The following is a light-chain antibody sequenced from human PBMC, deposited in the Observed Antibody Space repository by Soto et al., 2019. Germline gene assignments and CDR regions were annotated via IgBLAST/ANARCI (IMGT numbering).Light chain of an antibody. CDR3: QKAYSFPIN. V-gene: IGKV1D-12*01. Sequence: EIQVTQYPVTVSGTSVELVTMTFRASQDIAFYLAWYQHKPGRAPELLIHAASSLQSGVPSRFSGSGSGTDFTLTINSLQPEDFATYYCQKAYSFPINFGKGQRLAIK. CDR1: QDIAFY. J-gene: IGKJ5*01. CDR2: AAS.